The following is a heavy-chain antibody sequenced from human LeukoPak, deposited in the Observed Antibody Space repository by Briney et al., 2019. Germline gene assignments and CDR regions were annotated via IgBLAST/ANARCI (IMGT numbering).Heavy chain of an antibody. CDR1: GFTFNNYS. CDR3: ARDSGIYRTIDY. J-gene: IGHJ4*02. D-gene: IGHD1-26*01. Sequence: PGGSLRLSCVASGFTFNNYSMNWVRQAPGKGLEWVSSISSSSTYIYHADSVKGRFTISRDSAKNPLYLQMNSLRAEDTAVYYCARDSGIYRTIDYWGQGTLVTVSS. V-gene: IGHV3-21*01. CDR2: ISSSSTYI.